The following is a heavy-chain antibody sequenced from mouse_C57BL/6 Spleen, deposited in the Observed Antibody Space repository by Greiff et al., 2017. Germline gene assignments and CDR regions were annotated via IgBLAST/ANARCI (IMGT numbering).Heavy chain of an antibody. Sequence: QVQLQQSDAELVKPGASVKISCKVSGYTFTDHTIHWMKQRPEQGLEWIGYIYPRDGSTKYNEKFKGKATLTADKSSSTAYMQLNSLTSEYSAVYFCAKGAYYSSYWYFDFWGTGTTVTGSS. CDR1: GYTFTDHT. CDR2: IYPRDGST. CDR3: AKGAYYSSYWYFDF. J-gene: IGHJ1*03. D-gene: IGHD2-5*01. V-gene: IGHV1-78*01.